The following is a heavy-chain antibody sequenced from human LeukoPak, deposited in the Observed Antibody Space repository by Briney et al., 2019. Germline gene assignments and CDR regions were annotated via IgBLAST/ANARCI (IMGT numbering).Heavy chain of an antibody. D-gene: IGHD3-9*01. CDR1: GGSFSGYY. J-gene: IGHJ5*02. CDR3: ARGARVLRYFDWLLHDNWFDP. Sequence: SETLSLTCAVNGGSFSGYYWSWIRQPPGKGLEWIGEINHSGSTNYNPSLKSRVTMSVDTSKNQFSLKLSSVTAADTAVYYCARGARVLRYFDWLLHDNWFDPWGQGTLVTVSS. V-gene: IGHV4-34*01. CDR2: INHSGST.